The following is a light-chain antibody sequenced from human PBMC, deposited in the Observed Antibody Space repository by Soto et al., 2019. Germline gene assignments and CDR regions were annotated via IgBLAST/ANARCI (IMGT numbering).Light chain of an antibody. CDR2: GNS. CDR1: SSNIGAGYD. J-gene: IGLJ2*01. Sequence: QSVLTQPPSVSGAPGQRVTISCTGSSSNIGAGYDVHWYQQLPGTAPKLLIYGNSNRPSGVPDRFSGSKSGTSASLAITGLQAEDAADYYCQSYDSSLSLVVFGGVTKLTVL. V-gene: IGLV1-40*01. CDR3: QSYDSSLSLVV.